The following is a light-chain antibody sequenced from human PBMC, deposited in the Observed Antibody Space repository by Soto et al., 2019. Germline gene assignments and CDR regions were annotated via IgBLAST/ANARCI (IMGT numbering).Light chain of an antibody. V-gene: IGKV3-20*01. Sequence: EVVLTQSPGTPSLSPGERATISCRGSQSINNNYLAWYQQRPGQAPRLLLYGSSDRATGIPDRFSGSGSGTDFPLTISRLEPEDFAVNYCHQYASSPPYTFGQGTKLEI. J-gene: IGKJ2*01. CDR1: QSINNNY. CDR3: HQYASSPPYT. CDR2: GSS.